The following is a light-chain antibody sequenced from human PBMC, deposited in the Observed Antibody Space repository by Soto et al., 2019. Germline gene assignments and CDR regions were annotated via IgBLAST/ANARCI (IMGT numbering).Light chain of an antibody. V-gene: IGKV3-11*01. CDR2: DAS. CDR1: QNVSTY. J-gene: IGKJ3*01. CDR3: QQRTNWLT. Sequence: EIVLTQSPATLSLSPGERATLSCRASQNVSTYLAWYQQKPGQAPRLLIYDASNRATGIPARFSGSGSGTDFTLTISSLEPEDSAVYYCQQRTNWLTFGPGTKVDIK.